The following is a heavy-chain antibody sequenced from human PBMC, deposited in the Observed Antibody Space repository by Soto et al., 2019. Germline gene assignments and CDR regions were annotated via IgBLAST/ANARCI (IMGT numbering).Heavy chain of an antibody. CDR1: GFTFDDYA. CDR3: AKDIRKEGGVNAFDI. V-gene: IGHV3-9*01. Sequence: EVQLVESGGGLVQPGRSLRLSCAASGFTFDDYAMHWVRQAPGKGLEWVSGISWNSGSIGYADSVKGRFTISRDNAKNSLYLQMNSLRAEDTALYYCAKDIRKEGGVNAFDIWGQGTMVTVSS. D-gene: IGHD3-16*01. CDR2: ISWNSGSI. J-gene: IGHJ3*02.